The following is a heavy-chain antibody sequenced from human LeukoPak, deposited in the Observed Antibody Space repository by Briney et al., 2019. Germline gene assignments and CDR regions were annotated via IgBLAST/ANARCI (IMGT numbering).Heavy chain of an antibody. CDR3: VRDRESYSSSSLA. D-gene: IGHD6-13*01. J-gene: IGHJ5*02. CDR2: IKQDGSEE. V-gene: IGHV3-7*05. Sequence: GGSLRLSCAASGFAFSTFWMNWVRQAPGKGLEWVANIKQDGSEETYLDSVKGRFTISRDNAKNSLYLHTNSLRVDDTAVYYCVRDRESYSSSSLAWGQGTLVTVS. CDR1: GFAFSTFW.